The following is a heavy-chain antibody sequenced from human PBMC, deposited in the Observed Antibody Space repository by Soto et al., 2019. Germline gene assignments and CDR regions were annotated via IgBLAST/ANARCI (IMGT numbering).Heavy chain of an antibody. CDR3: AREWWALNYDYYGRDV. D-gene: IGHD1-26*01. J-gene: IGHJ6*02. CDR1: GYTFTIYG. CDR2: ISAYNGNT. V-gene: IGHV1-18*01. Sequence: QVPLVQSGSEMNKPGASVKDSYKASGYTFTIYGISWVRQAPGKGLEWMGWISAYNGNTNYAQKLQGTVTMTTDTSTPTAYMELRSLRYDDTAVYYCAREWWALNYDYYGRDVWGQGTTVTVSS.